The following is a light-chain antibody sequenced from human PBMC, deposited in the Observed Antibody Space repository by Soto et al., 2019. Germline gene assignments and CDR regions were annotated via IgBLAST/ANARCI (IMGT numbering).Light chain of an antibody. V-gene: IGKV3-15*01. J-gene: IGKJ1*01. CDR1: QSVFSS. CDR2: GAA. Sequence: EIVMTQSPATLSVSPGERATLSCRASQSVFSSLAWYQQKPGQAPRLLIYGAATSASGLPARFSGSGSGTEFTLTISSRQSEDFAVYYCQQYHNWPAFGQGTKVEI. CDR3: QQYHNWPA.